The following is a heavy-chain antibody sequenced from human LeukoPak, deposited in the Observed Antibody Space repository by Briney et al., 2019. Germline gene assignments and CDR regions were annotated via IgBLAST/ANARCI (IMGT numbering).Heavy chain of an antibody. J-gene: IGHJ4*02. Sequence: GRSLRLSCAASGFTFSSYAMHWVRQAPGKGLEWAAVISYDGSNKYYADSVKGRFTISRDNSKNTLYLQMNSLRAEDTAVYYCARGGGELRLFDYWGQGTLVTVSS. D-gene: IGHD1-26*01. CDR3: ARGGGELRLFDY. CDR1: GFTFSSYA. CDR2: ISYDGSNK. V-gene: IGHV3-30-3*01.